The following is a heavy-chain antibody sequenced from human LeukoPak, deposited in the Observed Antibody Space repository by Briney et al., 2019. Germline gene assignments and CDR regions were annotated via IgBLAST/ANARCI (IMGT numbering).Heavy chain of an antibody. CDR3: ARALSHYSSSWYVY. CDR2: MYPNSGNT. V-gene: IGHV1-8*03. CDR1: GYTFTSYD. Sequence: ASVKVSFMASGYTFTSYDINWVRQATGQGLEWMGWMYPNSGNTGYAQKFQGRVTITRNTSISTAYMELSSLRSEDTAVYYWARALSHYSSSWYVYWGQGTLVTVSS. D-gene: IGHD6-13*01. J-gene: IGHJ4*02.